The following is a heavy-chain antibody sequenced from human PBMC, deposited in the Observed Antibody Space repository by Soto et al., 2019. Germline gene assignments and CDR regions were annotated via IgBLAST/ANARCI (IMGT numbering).Heavy chain of an antibody. CDR2: INSDGRST. CDR1: GFTFSSYW. Sequence: HPGGSMRLSCAASGFTFSSYWMHWVRQAPGKGLVWLSRINSDGRSTSYADSVKGLFTISRDNAKNTLYLQINSLRAEDTAVYYCAGEDIVVVPAAPFDPWGQETLVTVSS. V-gene: IGHV3-74*01. J-gene: IGHJ5*02. CDR3: AGEDIVVVPAAPFDP. D-gene: IGHD2-2*01.